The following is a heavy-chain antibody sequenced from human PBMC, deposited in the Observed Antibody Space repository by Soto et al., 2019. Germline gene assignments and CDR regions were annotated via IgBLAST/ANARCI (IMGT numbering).Heavy chain of an antibody. V-gene: IGHV1-2*02. CDR2: INPNSGGT. J-gene: IGHJ5*02. CDR1: GYTFTSND. D-gene: IGHD2-2*01. CDR3: ARAFCSTITCYGWFDP. Sequence: ASVKVSCKAYGYTFTSNDISWVRQAPGQGLGWMGWINPNSGGTNYAQKFQGRVTMTRDTSISTAYMDLSSLRSDDTAVYYCARAFCSTITCYGWFDPWGQGTLVTVSS.